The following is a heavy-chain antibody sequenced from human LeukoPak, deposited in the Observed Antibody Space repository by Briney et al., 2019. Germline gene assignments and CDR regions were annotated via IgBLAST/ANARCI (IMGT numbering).Heavy chain of an antibody. D-gene: IGHD2-2*01. J-gene: IGHJ3*02. V-gene: IGHV3-74*01. Sequence: PGGSLRLSCAASGFTFSSYWMHWVRQAPGKGLVWVSRINSDGSSTSYADSVKGRFTISRDNAKNTLYLQMNSLRAEDTAVYYCATDCSSTSCYSDIWGQGTMVTVSS. CDR3: ATDCSSTSCYSDI. CDR2: INSDGSST. CDR1: GFTFSSYW.